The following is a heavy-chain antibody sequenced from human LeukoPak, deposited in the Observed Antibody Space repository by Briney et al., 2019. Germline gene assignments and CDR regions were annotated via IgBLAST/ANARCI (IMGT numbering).Heavy chain of an antibody. Sequence: GASVKVSCKASGGTLSSYAISWVRQAPGQGLEWMGGIIPIFGTANYAQKFQGRVTITADKSTSTAYMELSSLRADDTAVYYCARGPQTPFFDSSGNSPFDYWGQGTLVTVSS. CDR1: GGTLSSYA. J-gene: IGHJ4*02. D-gene: IGHD3-22*01. CDR3: ARGPQTPFFDSSGNSPFDY. CDR2: IIPIFGTA. V-gene: IGHV1-69*06.